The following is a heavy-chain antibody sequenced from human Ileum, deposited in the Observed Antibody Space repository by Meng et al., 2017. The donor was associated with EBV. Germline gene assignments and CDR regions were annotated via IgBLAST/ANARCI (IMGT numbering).Heavy chain of an antibody. D-gene: IGHD4-23*01. J-gene: IGHJ5*02. CDR1: GGSFNDYY. CDR2: IDQSGYT. CDR3: ARYGRCNGNSFYCFDP. Sequence: VRLHQWGTGPLKPSAPLSLTCAVYGGSFNDYYWTWLRQPPGKGLEWIGEIDQSGYTKFNPSLSSRATISRDTSNNQFSLRLNSVTAADTALYYCARYGRCNGNSFYCFDPWGQGTLVTVSS. V-gene: IGHV4-34*01.